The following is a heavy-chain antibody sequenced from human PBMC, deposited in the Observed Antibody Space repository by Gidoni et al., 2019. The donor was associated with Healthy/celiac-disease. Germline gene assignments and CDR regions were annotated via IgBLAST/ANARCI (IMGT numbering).Heavy chain of an antibody. CDR1: GGSISSSSYY. V-gene: IGHV4-39*01. D-gene: IGHD6-6*01. CDR3: ARRQLVGNWFDP. Sequence: QLQLQESGPGLVQPSETLSLTCTVSGGSISSSSYYWGWIRQPPGKGLEWIGSIYYSGSTYYNPSLKSRVTISVDTSKNQFSLKLSSVTAADTAVYYCARRQLVGNWFDPWGQGTLVTVSS. J-gene: IGHJ5*02. CDR2: IYYSGST.